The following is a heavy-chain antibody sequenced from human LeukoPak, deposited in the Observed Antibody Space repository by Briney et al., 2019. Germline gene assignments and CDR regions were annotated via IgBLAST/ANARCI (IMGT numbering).Heavy chain of an antibody. J-gene: IGHJ4*02. CDR1: GFTFSDYS. Sequence: GGSLRLSCAASGFTFSDYSMNWVRQAPGKGLEWVSSISSSSIYIYYADSVKGRFTISRDNAKNSLYLQMNSLRAEDTAVYYCARGFGGPFDYWGQGTLVTVSS. V-gene: IGHV3-21*01. CDR2: ISSSSIYI. D-gene: IGHD4-23*01. CDR3: ARGFGGPFDY.